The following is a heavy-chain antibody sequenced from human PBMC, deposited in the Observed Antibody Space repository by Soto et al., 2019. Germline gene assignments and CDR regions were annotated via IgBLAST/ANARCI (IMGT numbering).Heavy chain of an antibody. CDR3: ARRRVTTNYYYGMDV. CDR1: GYSFTIYW. CDR2: IYPGDSDT. J-gene: IGHJ6*02. D-gene: IGHD4-17*01. Sequence: PGESLKISCKGSGYSFTIYWIGWVRQMPGKGLEWMGIIYPGDSDTRYSPSFQGQVTISADKSISTAYLQWSSLKASDTAMYYCARRRVTTNYYYGMDVWGQGTTVTVSS. V-gene: IGHV5-51*01.